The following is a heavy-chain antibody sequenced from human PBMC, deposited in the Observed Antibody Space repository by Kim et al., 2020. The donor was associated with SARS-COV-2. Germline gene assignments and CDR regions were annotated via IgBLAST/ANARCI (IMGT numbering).Heavy chain of an antibody. Sequence: DYAAPVKGRFTISRDDSKNTLYLQMNSLKTEDTAVYYCTTNYYDSSTLGYWGQGTLVTVSS. D-gene: IGHD3-22*01. J-gene: IGHJ4*02. V-gene: IGHV3-15*01. CDR3: TTNYYDSSTLGY.